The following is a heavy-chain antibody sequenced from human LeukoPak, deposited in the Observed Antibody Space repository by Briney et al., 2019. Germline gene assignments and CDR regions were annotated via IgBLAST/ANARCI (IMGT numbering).Heavy chain of an antibody. CDR1: GYTFTDYY. CDR2: INPNSGGT. Sequence: ASVKVSCKASGYTFTDYYMHWVRQAPGQGLEWMGWINPNSGGTNYAQKFQGRVTMTRDTSISTAYMELSRLRSDDTAVFYCAREEVIAAAGPTLDYLGQGAMLTVSS. V-gene: IGHV1-2*02. CDR3: AREEVIAAAGPTLDY. J-gene: IGHJ4*02. D-gene: IGHD6-13*01.